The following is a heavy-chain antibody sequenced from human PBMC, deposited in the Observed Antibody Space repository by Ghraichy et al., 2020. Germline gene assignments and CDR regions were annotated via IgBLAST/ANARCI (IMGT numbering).Heavy chain of an antibody. CDR1: GFTFSDYY. D-gene: IGHD6-19*01. Sequence: GESLNISCAASGFTFSDYYMSWIRQAPGKGLEWVSYISSISSYTNYADSVKGRFTISRDNAKNSLYLQMNSLRAEDTAVYYCARDRGSGWSVTGHDAFDIWGQGTMVTVSS. CDR3: ARDRGSGWSVTGHDAFDI. J-gene: IGHJ3*02. V-gene: IGHV3-11*06. CDR2: ISSISSYT.